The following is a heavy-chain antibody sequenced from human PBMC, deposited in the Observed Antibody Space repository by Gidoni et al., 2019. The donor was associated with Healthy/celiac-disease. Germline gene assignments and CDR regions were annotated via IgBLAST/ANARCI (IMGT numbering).Heavy chain of an antibody. CDR2: IYSGGST. CDR3: ARDGSRLYYYYGMDV. D-gene: IGHD5-18*01. J-gene: IGHJ6*02. CDR1: GFTVSRNY. V-gene: IGHV3-53*01. Sequence: EVQLVESGGGLIQPGGSLRLSCAASGFTVSRNYMSWVRQAPGKGLEWVSVIYSGGSTYYADSVKGRFTISRDNSKNTLYLQMNSLRAEDTAVYYCARDGSRLYYYYGMDVWGQGTTVTVSS.